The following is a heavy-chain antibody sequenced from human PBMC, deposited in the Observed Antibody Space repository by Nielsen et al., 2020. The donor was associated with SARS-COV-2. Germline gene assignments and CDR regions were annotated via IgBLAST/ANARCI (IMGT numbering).Heavy chain of an antibody. J-gene: IGHJ4*02. D-gene: IGHD2-2*01. V-gene: IGHV1-3*01. CDR3: ARRYCSSTSCPIFDY. CDR1: GYTFTSYA. Sequence: ASVKVSCKASGYTFTSYAMHWVRQAPGQRLEWMGWINAGNGNTKYSQKFQGRVTITRDTSASTAYMELSSLRSEDTAVYYCARRYCSSTSCPIFDYWGQETLVTVSS. CDR2: INAGNGNT.